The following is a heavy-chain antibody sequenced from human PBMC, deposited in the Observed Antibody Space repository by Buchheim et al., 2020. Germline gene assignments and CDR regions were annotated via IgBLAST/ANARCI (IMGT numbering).Heavy chain of an antibody. Sequence: QVQLVESGGGVVQPGRSLRLSCAASGFTFTTFGMHWVRQAPVKGLEWLAFISYDGSNKYYANSVKGRFTISRDTSKTTLYMQMNSLRAEDTAVYYCTKDLYWNYDYSGPTFDYWGQGTL. CDR3: TKDLYWNYDYSGPTFDY. D-gene: IGHD3-22*01. CDR2: ISYDGSNK. CDR1: GFTFTTFG. V-gene: IGHV3-30*18. J-gene: IGHJ4*02.